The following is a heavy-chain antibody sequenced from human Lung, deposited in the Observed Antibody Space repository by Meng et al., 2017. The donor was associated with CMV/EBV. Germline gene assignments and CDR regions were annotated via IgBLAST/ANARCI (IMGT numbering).Heavy chain of an antibody. J-gene: IGHJ6*02. CDR3: ASLGRDYYGMDV. D-gene: IGHD1-26*01. CDR2: IIPILGIA. V-gene: IGHV1-69*02. CDR1: GGTFSSYT. Sequence: SXXVSXKASGGTFSSYTISWVRQAPGQGLEWMGRIIPILGIANHAQKFQGRVTITADKSTSTAYMELSSLRSEDTAVYYCASLGRDYYGMDVWGQGTTVTVSS.